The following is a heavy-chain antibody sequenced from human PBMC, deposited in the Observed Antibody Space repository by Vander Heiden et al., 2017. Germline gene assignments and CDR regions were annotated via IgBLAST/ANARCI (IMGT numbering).Heavy chain of an antibody. D-gene: IGHD3-9*01. J-gene: IGHJ3*02. CDR3: ARRPYDILTGGAFDI. CDR1: GYSFTGYW. CDR2: IYPGDSDT. V-gene: IGHV5-51*01. Sequence: EVQLVQSGAEAKKPGESLKISCKGSGYSFTGYWIGWVRQMPGKGLEWMGIIYPGDSDTRYSPSFQGQVTISADKSISTAYLQWSSLKASDTAMYYCARRPYDILTGGAFDIWGQGTMVTVSS.